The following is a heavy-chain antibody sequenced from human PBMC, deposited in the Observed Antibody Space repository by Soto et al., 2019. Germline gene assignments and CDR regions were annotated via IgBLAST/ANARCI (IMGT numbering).Heavy chain of an antibody. CDR2: ISGSDGST. J-gene: IGHJ4*02. CDR1: GFTFCTFV. Sequence: EVQLLESGGGLVQPGGSLRPSCAAPGFTFCTFVMGWVRQAPGKGPEWVSGISGSDGSTYYADSVKGRFTISRDNSKNTLFLQMNSLRAEDTAVYYCAKDRTFTRTIGFDYWGQGTLVTVSS. CDR3: AKDRTFTRTIGFDY. V-gene: IGHV3-23*01.